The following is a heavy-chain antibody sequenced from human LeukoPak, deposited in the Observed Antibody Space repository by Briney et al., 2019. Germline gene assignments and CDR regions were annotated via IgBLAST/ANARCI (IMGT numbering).Heavy chain of an antibody. CDR1: GYAFTSYG. D-gene: IGHD2-15*01. CDR2: ISAYNGNT. Sequence: ASVKVSCKASGYAFTSYGISWVRQAPGQGLEWMGWISAYNGNTNYAQKLQGRVTMTTDTSTSTAYMELRSLRSDDTAVYYCAAPLCSGGSCYSGEYFQHWGQGTLVTVSS. J-gene: IGHJ1*01. V-gene: IGHV1-18*01. CDR3: AAPLCSGGSCYSGEYFQH.